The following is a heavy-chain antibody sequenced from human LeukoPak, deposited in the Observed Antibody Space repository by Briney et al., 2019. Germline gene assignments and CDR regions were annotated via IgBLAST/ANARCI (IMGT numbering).Heavy chain of an antibody. D-gene: IGHD3-16*01. V-gene: IGHV3-23*01. Sequence: GGSLRLSCAASGFTFSSYGMHWVRQAPGKGLEWVSTLSSSGNSTYYADSVKGRFTISRDDSKNTLFLQMNSLRAEDTAVYYCAKRGQLGYWGQGTLVTVSS. CDR2: LSSSGNST. CDR1: GFTFSSYG. J-gene: IGHJ4*02. CDR3: AKRGQLGY.